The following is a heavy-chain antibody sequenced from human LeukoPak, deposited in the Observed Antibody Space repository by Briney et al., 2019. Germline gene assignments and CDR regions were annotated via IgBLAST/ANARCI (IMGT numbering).Heavy chain of an antibody. CDR2: ISGSGGNT. D-gene: IGHD5-12*01. J-gene: IGHJ5*02. V-gene: IGHV3-23*01. CDR1: EFTFSSYA. Sequence: GGSLRLSCAASEFTFSSYAMSWVRQAPGKGLEWVSAISGSGGNTYYADSVKGRFTISRDNSKNTLYLQMNSLRAEDTAVYYCAKDPIVATIEDWFDPWGQGTLVTVSS. CDR3: AKDPIVATIEDWFDP.